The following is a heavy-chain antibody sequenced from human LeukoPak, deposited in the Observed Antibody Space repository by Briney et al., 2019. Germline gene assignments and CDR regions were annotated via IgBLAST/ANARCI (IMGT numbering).Heavy chain of an antibody. CDR1: GFTFSSYA. D-gene: IGHD3-3*01. CDR3: AKDSAPWSGYSNLPFDY. CDR2: IRYDGSNK. Sequence: PGGSLRLSCAASGFTFSSYAMHWVRQAPGKGLEWVAFIRYDGSNKYYADSVKGRFTISRDNSKNTLYLQMNSLRAEDTAVYYCAKDSAPWSGYSNLPFDYWGQGTLVTVSS. V-gene: IGHV3-30*02. J-gene: IGHJ4*02.